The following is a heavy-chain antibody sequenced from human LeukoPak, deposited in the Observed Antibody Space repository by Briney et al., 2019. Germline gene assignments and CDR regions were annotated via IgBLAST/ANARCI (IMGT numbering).Heavy chain of an antibody. Sequence: SETPSLTCTVPGGSISSGDYYWSWIRQPPGKGLEWLGYIYYSGSTYYNPSLKSRVTISVDTSKNQFSLKLSSVTAADTAVYYCASHPYYYDSSASFDYWGQGTLVTVSS. CDR1: GGSISSGDYY. J-gene: IGHJ4*02. CDR2: IYYSGST. D-gene: IGHD3-22*01. V-gene: IGHV4-30-4*01. CDR3: ASHPYYYDSSASFDY.